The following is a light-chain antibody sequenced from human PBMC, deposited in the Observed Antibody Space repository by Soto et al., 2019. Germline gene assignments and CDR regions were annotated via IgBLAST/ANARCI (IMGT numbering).Light chain of an antibody. V-gene: IGLV2-23*01. J-gene: IGLJ1*01. Sequence: ALTQPASVSGSPGQSITISCTGTNNLVSWYQQHPGKAPKVVLYEGTKRPSGVSNRFSGSNSGSTASLTISGLQAEDEAHYFCCAYVGARSYVFGPGTKVTVL. CDR2: EGT. CDR3: CAYVGARSYV. CDR1: NNL.